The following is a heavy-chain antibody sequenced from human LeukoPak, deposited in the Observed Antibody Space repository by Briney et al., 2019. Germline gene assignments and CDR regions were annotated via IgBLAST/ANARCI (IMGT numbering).Heavy chain of an antibody. V-gene: IGHV4-59*08. Sequence: SETLSLTCTVSGASISTYHWSWIRQPPGEGLEWIGDLFNSGSTKYNASLKSRVTISGDTLNNQVSLKVTSVTAADTAVYYCARRIPASGKRDVWGQGTTVSVTS. CDR2: LFNSGST. CDR3: ARRIPASGKRDV. J-gene: IGHJ6*02. D-gene: IGHD3-10*01. CDR1: GASISTYH.